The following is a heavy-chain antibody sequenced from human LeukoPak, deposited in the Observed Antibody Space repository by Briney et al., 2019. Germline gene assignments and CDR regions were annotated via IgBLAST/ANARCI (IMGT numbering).Heavy chain of an antibody. V-gene: IGHV3-33*01. Sequence: PGGSLRLSCAASGFTFSSYGMHWVRQAPGKGLEWVAVIWHDGTNTYYADSEKGRFTISRDNSKNTLYLQMNSLRAEDTAVYYCARDFCSGGSCYPDAFDIWGQGTMVTVSS. CDR3: ARDFCSGGSCYPDAFDI. CDR1: GFTFSSYG. D-gene: IGHD2-15*01. J-gene: IGHJ3*02. CDR2: IWHDGTNT.